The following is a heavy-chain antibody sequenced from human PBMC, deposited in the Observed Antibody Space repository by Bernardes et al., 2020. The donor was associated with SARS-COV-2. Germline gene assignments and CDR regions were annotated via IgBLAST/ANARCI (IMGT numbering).Heavy chain of an antibody. J-gene: IGHJ2*01. Sequence: GGSLRLSCAASGFTVSSYSMNWVRQAPGKGLEWLSYISSSSSTIHYADSVKGRFTISRDNALYLQMSSLRAEDTAVYYCARGGYGDYVPRYFDLWGRGTLVTVSS. D-gene: IGHD4-17*01. CDR2: ISSSSSTI. CDR1: GFTVSSYS. V-gene: IGHV3-48*04. CDR3: ARGGYGDYVPRYFDL.